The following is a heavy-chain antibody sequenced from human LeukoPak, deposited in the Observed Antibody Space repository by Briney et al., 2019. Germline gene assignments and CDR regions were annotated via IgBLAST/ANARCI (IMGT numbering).Heavy chain of an antibody. D-gene: IGHD5-18*01. CDR1: GFTFSNYW. J-gene: IGHJ4*02. CDR2: IWYDGSNK. Sequence: GGSLRLSCAASGFTFSNYWMSWVRQAPGKGLEWVAVIWYDGSNKYYTDSVKGRFTISRDNSNNTLYLQMNSLRVEDTAVYFCARGHVRGYSYGFGYWGQGSLVTVSS. V-gene: IGHV3-33*08. CDR3: ARGHVRGYSYGFGY.